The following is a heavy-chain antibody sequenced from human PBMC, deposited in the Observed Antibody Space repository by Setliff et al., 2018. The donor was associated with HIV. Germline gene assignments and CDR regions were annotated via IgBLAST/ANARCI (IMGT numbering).Heavy chain of an antibody. D-gene: IGHD1-7*01. CDR3: AYSGRELRGPYFDF. J-gene: IGHJ4*02. CDR1: GLSFSTSGVG. V-gene: IGHV2-5*01. Sequence: SGPTLVNPTQTLTLTCTFSGLSFSTSGVGVGWIRQSPGKALEWLAFIYWNNNKHYSTSLKSRLTVTKDTSKNRVVFTMTNMDPVDTATYYCAYSGRELRGPYFDFWGQGTPVTV. CDR2: IYWNNNK.